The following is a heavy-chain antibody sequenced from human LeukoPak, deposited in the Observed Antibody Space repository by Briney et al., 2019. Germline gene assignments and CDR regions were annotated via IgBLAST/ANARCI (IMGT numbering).Heavy chain of an antibody. D-gene: IGHD4-23*01. CDR3: ARNAGNSDVDY. Sequence: MPSETLSLTGAVSGGSISSSCWWTWVRQPPGKGLDWIGEVYHSGSTNYNASLKSRVIISLDKSKNQFSLKLSSVTAADTAVYYCARNAGNSDVDYWAREPWSPSPQ. V-gene: IGHV4-4*02. CDR1: GGSISSSCW. J-gene: IGHJ4*02. CDR2: VYHSGST.